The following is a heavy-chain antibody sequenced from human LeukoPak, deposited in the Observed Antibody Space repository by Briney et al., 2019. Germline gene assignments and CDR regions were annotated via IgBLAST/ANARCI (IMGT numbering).Heavy chain of an antibody. CDR3: AKIYVELSTDPDTAMGPFDY. J-gene: IGHJ4*02. CDR1: GFTFSSYA. D-gene: IGHD5-18*01. CDR2: ISGSGGST. Sequence: GGSPRLSCAASGFTFSSYAMSWVRQAPGKGLEWVSAISGSGGSTYYADSVKGRFTISRDNSKNTLYLQMNSLRAEDTAVYYCAKIYVELSTDPDTAMGPFDYWGQGTLVTVSS. V-gene: IGHV3-23*01.